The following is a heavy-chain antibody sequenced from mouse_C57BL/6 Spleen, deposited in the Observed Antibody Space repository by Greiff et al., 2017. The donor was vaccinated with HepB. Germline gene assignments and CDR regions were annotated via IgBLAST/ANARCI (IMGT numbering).Heavy chain of an antibody. CDR2: ISNGGGST. CDR3: ARQEESLLFAY. Sequence: EVQGVESGGGLVQPGGSLKLSCAASGFTFSDYYMYWVRQTPEKRLEWVAYISNGGGSTYYPDTVKGRFTISRDNAKNTLYLQMSRLKSEDTAMYYCARQEESLLFAYWGQGTLVTVSA. D-gene: IGHD5-1*01. CDR1: GFTFSDYY. J-gene: IGHJ3*01. V-gene: IGHV5-12*01.